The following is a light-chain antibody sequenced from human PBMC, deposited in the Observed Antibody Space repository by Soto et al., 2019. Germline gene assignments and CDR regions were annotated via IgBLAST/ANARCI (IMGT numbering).Light chain of an antibody. CDR1: SSNIGAGYD. CDR3: QSYDSSLSASV. J-gene: IGLJ2*01. CDR2: GNS. Sequence: QSVLTQPPSVSGAPRQRVTISCTGSSSNIGAGYDVHWYQQLPGTAPKLLIYGNSNRPSGVPDRFSGSKSGTSASLAITGLQAEDEADYYCQSYDSSLSASVFGGGTQLTVL. V-gene: IGLV1-40*01.